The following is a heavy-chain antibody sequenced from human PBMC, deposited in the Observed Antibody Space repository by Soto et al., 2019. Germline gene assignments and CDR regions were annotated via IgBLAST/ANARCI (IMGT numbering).Heavy chain of an antibody. D-gene: IGHD4-4*01. CDR3: ARGAYSSDAFDI. CDR1: GGTFRNYA. V-gene: IGHV1-69*06. Sequence: QVQLVQSGAEVKKPGSSVKVSCKASGGTFRNYAINWVRQAPGQGLEWMGGIIPIFGTVNYAPNFQGRVTIMAVKSASTAYMELSNLRSEDTAVYFCARGAYSSDAFDIWGQGTMVTVSS. J-gene: IGHJ3*02. CDR2: IIPIFGTV.